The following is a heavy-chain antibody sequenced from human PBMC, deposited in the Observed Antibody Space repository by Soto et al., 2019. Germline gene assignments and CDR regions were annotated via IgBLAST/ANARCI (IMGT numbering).Heavy chain of an antibody. CDR1: GFTFSDYY. Sequence: GGSLRLSCAASGFTFSDYYMSWIRQAPGKGLEWVSYISSSGYTIYYADSVKGRFTISRDNAKNSVHLQMNSLRAEDTAVYYCARVRVFYGRFDPWGQGTLVTVSS. CDR3: ARVRVFYGRFDP. D-gene: IGHD3-10*01. CDR2: ISSSGYTI. V-gene: IGHV3-11*01. J-gene: IGHJ5*02.